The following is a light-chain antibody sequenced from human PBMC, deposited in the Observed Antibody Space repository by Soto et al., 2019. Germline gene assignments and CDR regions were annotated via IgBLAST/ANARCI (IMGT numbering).Light chain of an antibody. CDR1: RSDVGSYNL. V-gene: IGLV2-23*01. CDR3: CSYAGSSTLV. J-gene: IGLJ2*01. Sequence: QSALTQPASVSGSPGQSITISCTGTRSDVGSYNLVSWYQQHPGKAPKLMIYEGSKRPSGVSNRFSGSKSGNTASVTISGLQPEDEADYYCCSYAGSSTLVFGGGTKLTVL. CDR2: EGS.